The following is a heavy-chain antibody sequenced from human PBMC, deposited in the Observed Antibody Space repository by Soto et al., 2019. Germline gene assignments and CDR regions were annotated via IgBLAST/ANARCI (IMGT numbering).Heavy chain of an antibody. Sequence: PGGSLRLSCAASGFTFSSYGMHWVRQAPGKGLEWVAVIWYDGSNKYYADSVKGRFTISRDNSKNTLYLQMNSLRAEDTAVYYCARDSTNGPRAYYYGMDVWGQGTTVTVSS. V-gene: IGHV3-33*01. D-gene: IGHD2-8*01. CDR1: GFTFSSYG. CDR3: ARDSTNGPRAYYYGMDV. CDR2: IWYDGSNK. J-gene: IGHJ6*02.